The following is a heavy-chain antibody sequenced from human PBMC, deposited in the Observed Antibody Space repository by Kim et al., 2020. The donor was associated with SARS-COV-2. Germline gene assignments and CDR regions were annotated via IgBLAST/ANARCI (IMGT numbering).Heavy chain of an antibody. J-gene: IGHJ4*02. V-gene: IGHV1-69*01. D-gene: IGHD3-22*01. Sequence: QKFQGRVTITADESTSTAYMELSSLSSEDTAVYYCASWADSSGYYYPFDYWGQGTLVTVSS. CDR3: ASWADSSGYYYPFDY.